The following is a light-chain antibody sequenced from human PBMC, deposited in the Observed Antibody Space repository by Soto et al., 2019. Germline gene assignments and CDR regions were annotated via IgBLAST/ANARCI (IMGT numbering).Light chain of an antibody. Sequence: QSALTQPASVSGSPGQSITISCTGTSRDVGSYNLVSWYQQHPGKAPKLLIYEVSKRPSGVSNRFSGSKSGNTASLTISGLQAEDEADYHCCSYAGSSTLVFGGGTKLTVL. J-gene: IGLJ3*02. V-gene: IGLV2-23*02. CDR1: SRDVGSYNL. CDR2: EVS. CDR3: CSYAGSSTLV.